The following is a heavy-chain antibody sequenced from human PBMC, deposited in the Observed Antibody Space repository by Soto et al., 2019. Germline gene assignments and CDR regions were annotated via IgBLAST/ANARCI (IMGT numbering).Heavy chain of an antibody. Sequence: ASVKVSCKTSGYTFSIYGLTWVRQAPGQGLERMGWISGNNGNTNYAQQLQGRVTMTTDTSTTTAYMELRNLRSDDTALYYCARTYCSGADCYSPWFDPWGQGTLVTVSS. V-gene: IGHV1-18*01. D-gene: IGHD2-15*01. CDR1: GYTFSIYG. CDR3: ARTYCSGADCYSPWFDP. J-gene: IGHJ5*02. CDR2: ISGNNGNT.